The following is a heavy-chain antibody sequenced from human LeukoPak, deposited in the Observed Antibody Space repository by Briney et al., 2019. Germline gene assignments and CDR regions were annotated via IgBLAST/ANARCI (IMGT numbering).Heavy chain of an antibody. J-gene: IGHJ4*02. CDR3: AKEAGYSGYDYPDD. V-gene: IGHV3-23*01. Sequence: GGSLRLSCAASGFTFSSYVLSWGRQAPGKGLEWVSGISGSGYSRNYADSVKGRFTISRDNSKNTLYLQMNSLRVEDTAVYYCAKEAGYSGYDYPDDWGQGNLVTVSS. CDR2: ISGSGYSR. D-gene: IGHD5-12*01. CDR1: GFTFSSYV.